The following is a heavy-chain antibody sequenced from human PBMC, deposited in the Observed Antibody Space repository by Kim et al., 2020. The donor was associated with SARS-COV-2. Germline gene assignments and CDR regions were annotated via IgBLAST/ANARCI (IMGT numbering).Heavy chain of an antibody. J-gene: IGHJ4*02. V-gene: IGHV4-34*01. CDR3: ARGRQLLYEGRGYYFDY. Sequence: SETLSLTCAVYGGSFSGYYWSWIRQPPGKGLEWIGEINHSGSTNYNPSLKSRVTISVDTSKNQFSLKLSSVTAADTAVYYCARGRQLLYEGRGYYFDYWGQGTLVTVSS. D-gene: IGHD2-2*02. CDR1: GGSFSGYY. CDR2: INHSGST.